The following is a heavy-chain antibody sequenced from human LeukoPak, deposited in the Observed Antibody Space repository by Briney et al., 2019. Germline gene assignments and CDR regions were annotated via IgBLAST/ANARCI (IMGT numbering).Heavy chain of an antibody. CDR3: TTDFWSGYAYYYYMDV. CDR1: GFTFSNAC. J-gene: IGHJ6*03. V-gene: IGHV3-15*01. D-gene: IGHD3-3*01. CDR2: IKSKTDGGTT. Sequence: GGSLRLSCAASGFTFSNACMSWVRQAPGKGLEWVGRIKSKTDGGTTDYAAPVKGRFTISRDDSKNTLYLQMNSLKTEDTAVYYCTTDFWSGYAYYYYMDVWGKGTTVTVSS.